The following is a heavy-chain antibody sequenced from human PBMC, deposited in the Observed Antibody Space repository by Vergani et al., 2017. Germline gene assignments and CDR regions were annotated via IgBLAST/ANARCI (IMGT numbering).Heavy chain of an antibody. CDR1: GFTFSSYS. J-gene: IGHJ4*02. CDR2: ISSSSSYI. Sequence: EVQLVESGGGLVKPGGSLRLSCAASGFTFSSYSMNWVRQAPGKGLEWVSSISSSSSYIYYADSVKGRFTISRDNAKNSLYLQMNSLRAEDTAVYYCARDHISGFHVSSGYYVDYWGQGTLVTVSS. D-gene: IGHD3-22*01. V-gene: IGHV3-21*01. CDR3: ARDHISGFHVSSGYYVDY.